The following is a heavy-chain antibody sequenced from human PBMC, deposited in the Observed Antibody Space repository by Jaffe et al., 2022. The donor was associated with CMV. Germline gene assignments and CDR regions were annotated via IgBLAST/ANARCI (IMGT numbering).Heavy chain of an antibody. CDR3: AKDRLGVGDYYYYMDV. CDR2: ISGSGGST. CDR1: GFTFSSYA. V-gene: IGHV3-23*04. Sequence: EVQLVESGGGLVQPGGSLRLSCAASGFTFSSYAMSWVRQAPGKGLEWVSAISGSGGSTYYADSVKGRFTISRDNSKNTLYLQMNSLRAEDTAVYYCAKDRLGVGDYYYYMDVWGKGTTVTVSS. J-gene: IGHJ6*03.